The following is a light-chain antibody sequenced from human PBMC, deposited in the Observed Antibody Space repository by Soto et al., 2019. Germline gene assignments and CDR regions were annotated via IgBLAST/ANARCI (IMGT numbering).Light chain of an antibody. CDR1: QRVSNN. J-gene: IGKJ1*01. V-gene: IGKV3-15*01. CDR2: GAS. Sequence: EIVMTQSPATLSVSPGERATLSCRASQRVSNNLAWYQQKPGQAPRPLLYGASTRASGIPARFSGSGSGTQFTLTITSLQSEDFAVYYCQQYDNWPRTFGQGTKVEIK. CDR3: QQYDNWPRT.